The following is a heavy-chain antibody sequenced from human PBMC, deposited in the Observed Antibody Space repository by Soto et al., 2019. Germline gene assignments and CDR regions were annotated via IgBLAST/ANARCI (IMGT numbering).Heavy chain of an antibody. D-gene: IGHD2-2*01. CDR2: IKQDGSEI. V-gene: IGHV3-7*05. Sequence: VESGGGLVQSGGSLRLSCAASGFTFSSYWMSWVRQGPGKGPEWVANIKQDGSEIYYVDSVKGRFTISRDNAKSSLYLQMTSLRAEDTAVYHCAKSLSAIPGDSWGQGTLVTVSS. J-gene: IGHJ4*02. CDR3: AKSLSAIPGDS. CDR1: GFTFSSYW.